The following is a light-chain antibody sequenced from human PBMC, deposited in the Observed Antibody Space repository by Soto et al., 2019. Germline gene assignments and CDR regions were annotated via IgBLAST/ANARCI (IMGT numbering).Light chain of an antibody. CDR1: SSDVGGYNY. CDR3: SSYTSSSTPLV. V-gene: IGLV2-14*01. Sequence: QSVLTQPASVSGSPGQSITISCTGTSSDVGGYNYVSWYQQHPGKAPKLMIYEVSNRPSGVSNRFSGSKSGNTASLTISGLQAEDAADYYCSSYTSSSTPLVFGGGTKVTVL. J-gene: IGLJ2*01. CDR2: EVS.